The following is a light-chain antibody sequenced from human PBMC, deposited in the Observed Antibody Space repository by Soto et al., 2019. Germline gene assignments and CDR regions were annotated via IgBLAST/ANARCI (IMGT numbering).Light chain of an antibody. CDR1: SFNIGRNP. J-gene: IGLJ3*02. CDR3: AAWYDSLKGWV. Sequence: QSVLTQPASASGTPGQRVTISCSGSSFNIGRNPVNWYQQFPGTAPKLLIYTNDQRPSAVPDRFSGFKSGTSASLAISGLQSEDEADYYCAAWYDSLKGWVFGGGTKLTVL. CDR2: TND. V-gene: IGLV1-44*01.